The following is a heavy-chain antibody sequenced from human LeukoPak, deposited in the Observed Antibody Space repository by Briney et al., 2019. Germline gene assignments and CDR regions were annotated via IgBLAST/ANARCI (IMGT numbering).Heavy chain of an antibody. CDR1: EFSVGSNY. Sequence: PGGSLRLSCAASEFSVGSNYMTWVRQAPGKGLEWVANIKQDGSEKYYVDSVKGRFTISRDNAKNSLYLQMNSLRAEDTAVYYCARDLRYCGGDCNWFDPWGQGTLVTVSS. J-gene: IGHJ5*02. CDR2: IKQDGSEK. D-gene: IGHD2-21*02. V-gene: IGHV3-7*01. CDR3: ARDLRYCGGDCNWFDP.